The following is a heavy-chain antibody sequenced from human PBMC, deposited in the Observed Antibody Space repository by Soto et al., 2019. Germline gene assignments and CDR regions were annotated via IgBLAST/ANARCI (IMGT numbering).Heavy chain of an antibody. D-gene: IGHD3-3*01. Sequence: ASVKVSCKASGYTFTSYGISWVRQAPGQGLEWMGWINAYNGNTNYAQKFQVRVTMTTDTSTSTAYMELRSLRSFDTAVYYCARDLLTIFGVVIMAYYGMDVWGQGTTVTVSS. CDR1: GYTFTSYG. CDR2: INAYNGNT. J-gene: IGHJ6*02. CDR3: ARDLLTIFGVVIMAYYGMDV. V-gene: IGHV1-18*01.